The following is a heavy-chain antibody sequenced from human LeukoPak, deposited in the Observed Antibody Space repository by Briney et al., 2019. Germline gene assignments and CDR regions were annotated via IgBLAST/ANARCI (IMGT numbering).Heavy chain of an antibody. V-gene: IGHV3-21*01. CDR1: GFTFSSYS. D-gene: IGHD6-13*01. Sequence: PGGSLRLSCAASGFTFSSYSMNWVRQAPGKGLEWVSSISSSSSYIYYADSVKGRFTISRDNAKNSLYLQMNSLRAEDTAVCYCARGIAAAGTLIWGQGTMVTVSS. J-gene: IGHJ3*02. CDR2: ISSSSSYI. CDR3: ARGIAAAGTLI.